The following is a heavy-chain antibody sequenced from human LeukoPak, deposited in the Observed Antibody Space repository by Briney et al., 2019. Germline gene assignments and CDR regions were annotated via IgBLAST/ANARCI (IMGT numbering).Heavy chain of an antibody. CDR2: ISSSSSYI. Sequence: GGSLRLSCAASGFTFSTYWMSWVRQAPGKGLEWVSSISSSSSYIYYADSVKGRFTISRDNAKNSLYLQMNSLRAEDTAVYYCARDRGDWDYWGQGTLVTVSS. CDR1: GFTFSTYW. D-gene: IGHD2-21*02. J-gene: IGHJ4*02. V-gene: IGHV3-21*01. CDR3: ARDRGDWDY.